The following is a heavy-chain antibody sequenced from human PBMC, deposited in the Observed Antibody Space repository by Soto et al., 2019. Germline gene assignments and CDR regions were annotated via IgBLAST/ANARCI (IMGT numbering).Heavy chain of an antibody. CDR3: ARVGGINWFDP. Sequence: QVQLQESGPGLVKPSQTLSLTCTVSGGSISSGGYYWSWIRQHPGKGLEWIGYIYYSGSTYYNTSRKSWVTISVDTSKNQYSLKLSSVNDADTAVNYCARVGGINWFDPWGQGTLVTVSS. J-gene: IGHJ5*02. CDR2: IYYSGST. V-gene: IGHV4-31*03. CDR1: GGSISSGGYY. D-gene: IGHD3-16*01.